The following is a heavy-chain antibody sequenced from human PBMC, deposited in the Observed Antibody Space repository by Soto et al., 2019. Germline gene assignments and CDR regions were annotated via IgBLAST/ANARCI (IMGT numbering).Heavy chain of an antibody. V-gene: IGHV1-18*01. CDR2: ISAYNGNT. CDR3: ARDLSLSRLSACGH. D-gene: IGHD6-6*01. J-gene: IGHJ4*02. CDR1: GYTFTSYG. Sequence: ASVKVSCKASGYTFTSYGISWVLQAPGQGLEWMGWISAYNGNTNYAQKLQGRVTLTTDSSTSTVYMEMRSLRSDDTAFYYCARDLSLSRLSACGHWGPGTLVTVSS.